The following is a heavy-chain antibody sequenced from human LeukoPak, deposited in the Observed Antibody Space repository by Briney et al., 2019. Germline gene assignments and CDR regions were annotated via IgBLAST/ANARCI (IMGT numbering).Heavy chain of an antibody. D-gene: IGHD3-16*01. V-gene: IGHV4-34*01. J-gene: IGHJ5*02. Sequence: SETLSLICAVYGGSLSGYYWSWIRQPPGKGLEWIGEINHSGSTNYNPSLKSRVTISVDTSKNQFSLKLSSVTAADTAVYYCARGPRFNWFDPWGQGTLVTVSS. CDR3: ARGPRFNWFDP. CDR1: GGSLSGYY. CDR2: INHSGST.